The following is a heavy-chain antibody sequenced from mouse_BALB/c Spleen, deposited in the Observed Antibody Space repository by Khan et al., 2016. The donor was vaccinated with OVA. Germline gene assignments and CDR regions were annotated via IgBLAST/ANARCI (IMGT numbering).Heavy chain of an antibody. Sequence: EVQLVESGPGLVKPSQSLSLTCTVTGYSITSDYARNWIRQFPGNKLEWMGYISPTGSTSYNPSLKSRISITRDTSKNPFFLQLKSVTTEDTATYYCARSLYYSYGYALDCWGRGTSVTVSS. J-gene: IGHJ4*01. CDR1: GYSITSDYA. D-gene: IGHD2-14*01. CDR2: ISPTGST. V-gene: IGHV3-2*02. CDR3: ARSLYYSYGYALDC.